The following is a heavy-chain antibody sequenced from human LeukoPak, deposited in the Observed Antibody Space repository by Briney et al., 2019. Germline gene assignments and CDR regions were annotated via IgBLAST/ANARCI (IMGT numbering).Heavy chain of an antibody. D-gene: IGHD3-22*01. CDR3: ARVQRNYYDSSGYYVGDY. J-gene: IGHJ4*02. V-gene: IGHV3-7*01. Sequence: GGSLRLSCAASGFTFSNYWMTWVRQAPGKGLEWVAHINQDGSEEHYMDSVKARFTISRDNAKNSLYLQMNSLRAEDTAVYYCARVQRNYYDSSGYYVGDYWGQGTLVTVSS. CDR2: INQDGSEE. CDR1: GFTFSNYW.